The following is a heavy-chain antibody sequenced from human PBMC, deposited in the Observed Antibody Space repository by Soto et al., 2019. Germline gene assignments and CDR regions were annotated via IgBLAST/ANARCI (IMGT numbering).Heavy chain of an antibody. CDR3: ARVRPQQLVGYYYYGMDV. D-gene: IGHD6-13*01. CDR1: GYTFTSDG. CDR2: ISAYNGNT. Sequence: ASVKVSCKASGYTFTSDGISGVRQAPGEGLEWMGWISAYNGNTNYAQKLQGRVTMTTDTSTSTAYMELRSLRSDDTAVYYCARVRPQQLVGYYYYGMDVWGQGTTVTVSS. V-gene: IGHV1-18*01. J-gene: IGHJ6*02.